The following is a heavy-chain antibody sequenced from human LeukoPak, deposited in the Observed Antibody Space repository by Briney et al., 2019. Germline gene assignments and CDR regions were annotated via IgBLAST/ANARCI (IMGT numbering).Heavy chain of an antibody. V-gene: IGHV4-59*01. CDR2: IYNRGTT. Sequence: SETLSLTCTVSGGSISTYYWRWIWQSPEKGLEWIGYIYNRGTTDYNPSLKSRVTISEDTSKNQFSLRLASVTAADTAVYYCARDRGSGFDYWGQGTLVTVAS. CDR1: GGSISTYY. J-gene: IGHJ4*02. D-gene: IGHD1-26*01. CDR3: ARDRGSGFDY.